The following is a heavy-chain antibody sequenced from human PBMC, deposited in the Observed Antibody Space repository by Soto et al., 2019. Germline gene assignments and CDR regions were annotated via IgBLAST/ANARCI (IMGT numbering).Heavy chain of an antibody. CDR2: ISGSGGST. D-gene: IGHD3-10*01. CDR3: AKDFLGSYYYGSGSYPDY. V-gene: IGHV3-23*01. Sequence: VGSLRLSCAASGFTFSSYAMSWVRQAPGKGLEWVSAISGSGGSTYYADSVKGRFTISRDNSKNTLYLQMNSLRAEDTAVYYCAKDFLGSYYYGSGSYPDYWGQGTLVTGSS. CDR1: GFTFSSYA. J-gene: IGHJ4*02.